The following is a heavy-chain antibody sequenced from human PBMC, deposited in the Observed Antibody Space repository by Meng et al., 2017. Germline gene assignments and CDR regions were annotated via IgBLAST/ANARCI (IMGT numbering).Heavy chain of an antibody. CDR3: ARDVGGDYETLFDY. V-gene: IGHV4-61*01. CDR2: IVYSGST. D-gene: IGHD4-17*01. J-gene: IGHJ4*02. CDR1: GGSVGSGNYY. Sequence: QVQLQESGPGLVRPSETLSLTCTVSGGSVGSGNYYWSWIRQPPGKGLEWIGYIVYSGSTTYNPSLKTRVTISVDTSKNQFSLKLTSVTAADTAVYFCARDVGGDYETLFDYWGQGTLVTVFS.